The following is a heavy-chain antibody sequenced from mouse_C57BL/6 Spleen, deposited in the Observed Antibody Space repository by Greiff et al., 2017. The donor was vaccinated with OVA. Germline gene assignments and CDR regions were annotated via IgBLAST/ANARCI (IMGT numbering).Heavy chain of an antibody. CDR1: GFSFTSYG. CDR2: IWSDGST. J-gene: IGHJ4*01. Sequence: VQLQESGPGLVAPSQSLSITCTVSGFSFTSYGVHWVRQTPGQGLEWLVVIWSDGSTTYNSALKSSLSISKDNSKSQVFLKMNSLHTDDTAMYYCARQVLLGAMDYWGQGTSVTVSS. CDR3: ARQVLLGAMDY. V-gene: IGHV2-6-1*01. D-gene: IGHD2-1*01.